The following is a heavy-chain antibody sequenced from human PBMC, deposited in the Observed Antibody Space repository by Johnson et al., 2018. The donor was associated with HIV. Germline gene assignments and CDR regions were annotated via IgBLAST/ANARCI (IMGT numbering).Heavy chain of an antibody. CDR1: AFTFSSYA. J-gene: IGHJ3*01. D-gene: IGHD3-10*01. CDR2: ISYDGSNK. CDR3: ARSMRGAFDV. Sequence: QVQLVESGGGMVQPGGSLRLSCAASAFTFSSYAMHWVRQAPGKGLEWVALISYDGSNKYYADSVKGRFTISRDNSKNTLYLQMNSLRAEDTAVYYCARSMRGAFDVWGQGTMVTVSS. V-gene: IGHV3-30-3*01.